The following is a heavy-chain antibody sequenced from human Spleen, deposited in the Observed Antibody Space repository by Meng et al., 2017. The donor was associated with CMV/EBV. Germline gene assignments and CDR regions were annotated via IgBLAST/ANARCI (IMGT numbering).Heavy chain of an antibody. J-gene: IGHJ6*02. V-gene: IGHV3-48*04. CDR2: ISSSSSTI. Sequence: GGSLRLSCAASGFTFSSYSMNWVRRAPGKGLEWVSYISSSSSTIYYADSVKGRFTISRDNAKNSLYLQMNSLRAEDTAVYYCARDSSPYDFWSGYGMDVWGQGTTVTVSS. CDR1: GFTFSSYS. D-gene: IGHD3-3*01. CDR3: ARDSSPYDFWSGYGMDV.